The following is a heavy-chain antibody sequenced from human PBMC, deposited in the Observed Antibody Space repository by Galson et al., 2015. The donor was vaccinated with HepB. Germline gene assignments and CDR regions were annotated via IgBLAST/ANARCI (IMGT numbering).Heavy chain of an antibody. CDR2: ISWNSGSI. V-gene: IGHV3-9*01. Sequence: SLRLSCAASGFTFDDYAMHWVRQAPGKGLEWVSGISWNSGSIGYADSVKGRFTISRDNAKNSLYLQMNSLRAEDTALYYCAKGGLVADNAFDIWGQGTMVTVSS. J-gene: IGHJ3*02. CDR3: AKGGLVADNAFDI. D-gene: IGHD2-15*01. CDR1: GFTFDDYA.